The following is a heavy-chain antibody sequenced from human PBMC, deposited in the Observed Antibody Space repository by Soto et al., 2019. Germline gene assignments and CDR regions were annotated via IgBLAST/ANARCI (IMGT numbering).Heavy chain of an antibody. CDR1: GFTVSSNY. CDR3: ARARNYDFWSGYPYYYYGMDV. J-gene: IGHJ6*02. V-gene: IGHV3-53*01. D-gene: IGHD3-3*01. Sequence: GASVKVSCKASGFTVSSNYMSWVRQAPGKGLEWVSVIYSGGSTYYADSVKGRFTISRDNSKNTLYLQMNSLRAEDTAVYYCARARNYDFWSGYPYYYYGMDVWGQGTTVTVSS. CDR2: IYSGGST.